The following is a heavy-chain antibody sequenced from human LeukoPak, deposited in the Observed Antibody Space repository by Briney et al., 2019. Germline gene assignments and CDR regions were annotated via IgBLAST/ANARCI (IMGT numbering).Heavy chain of an antibody. CDR3: ATTPVWQWLVRGIDY. J-gene: IGHJ4*02. CDR1: GYTFTELS. Sequence: ASVKVSCKVSGYTFTELSMHWVRQAPGKGLEWMGGFDPEDGETIYAQKFQGRVTMTEDTSTDTAYMELSSLRSEDTAVYYCATTPVWQWLVRGIDYWGQGTLVTVSS. CDR2: FDPEDGET. D-gene: IGHD6-19*01. V-gene: IGHV1-24*01.